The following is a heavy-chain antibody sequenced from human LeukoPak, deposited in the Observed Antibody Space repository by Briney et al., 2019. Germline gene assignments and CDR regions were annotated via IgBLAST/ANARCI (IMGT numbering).Heavy chain of an antibody. CDR3: AKERGRGYYGSGSYWRGTFDY. CDR1: GFTFSSYA. CDR2: ISGSGGST. D-gene: IGHD3-10*01. J-gene: IGHJ4*02. V-gene: IGHV3-23*01. Sequence: GGSLRLSCAASGFTFSSYAMSWVRQAPGKGLEWVSAISGSGGSTYYADSVKGRFTISRDNSKNTLYLQMNSLRAEDTAVYYCAKERGRGYYGSGSYWRGTFDYWGQGTLVTVSS.